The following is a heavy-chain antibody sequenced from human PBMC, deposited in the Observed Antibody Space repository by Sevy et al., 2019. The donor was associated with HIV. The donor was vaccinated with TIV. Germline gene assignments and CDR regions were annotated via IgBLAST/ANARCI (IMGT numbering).Heavy chain of an antibody. D-gene: IGHD1-1*01. CDR3: ARGARGTRTAYYHYGMDV. CDR2: IYPSDSDT. J-gene: IGHJ6*02. CDR1: LYSFSNYW. Sequence: GESLKISCKGSLYSFSNYWIGWVRQMPGKGLEWMGIIYPSDSDTRYSPSFQGQVTISADKSINTAYLQWSSLKASDTAMYYCARGARGTRTAYYHYGMDVWGQGTMVTVSS. V-gene: IGHV5-51*01.